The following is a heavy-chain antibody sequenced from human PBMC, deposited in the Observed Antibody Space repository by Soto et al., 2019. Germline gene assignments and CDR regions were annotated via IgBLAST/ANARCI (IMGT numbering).Heavy chain of an antibody. CDR2: ISYDGSNK. Sequence: QVQLVESGGGVVQPGRSLRLSCAASGFTSSTYAMNWVCQAPGKGLEWVAVISYDGSNKYYADSVKGRFTISRDNSNNTLFLQMNSLRAEDTAVYYCARDIDYYYDSSGFDSWGQGTLVTVSS. D-gene: IGHD3-22*01. CDR1: GFTSSTYA. CDR3: ARDIDYYYDSSGFDS. V-gene: IGHV3-30*04. J-gene: IGHJ4*02.